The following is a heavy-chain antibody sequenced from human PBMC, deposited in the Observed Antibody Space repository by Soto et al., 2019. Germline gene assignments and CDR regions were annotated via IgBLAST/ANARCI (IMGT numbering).Heavy chain of an antibody. CDR3: ARDKVRYYDILTVYYYYYGMDV. D-gene: IGHD3-9*01. Sequence: PGGSLRLSCAASGFTFSDYYMSWIRQAPGKGLEWVSYISSSGSTIYYADSVKGRFTISRDNAKNSLYLQMNSLRAEDTAVYYCARDKVRYYDILTVYYYYYGMDVWGQGTTVTVSS. CDR2: ISSSGSTI. V-gene: IGHV3-11*01. CDR1: GFTFSDYY. J-gene: IGHJ6*02.